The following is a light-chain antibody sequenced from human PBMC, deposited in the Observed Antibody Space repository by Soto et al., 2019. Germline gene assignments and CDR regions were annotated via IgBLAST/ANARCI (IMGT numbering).Light chain of an antibody. V-gene: IGLV2-8*01. CDR2: EVN. CDR1: SSDVGGYKY. CDR3: SAHAGLNNVL. J-gene: IGLJ2*01. Sequence: QSALTQPPSASGSPGQSVTISCTGTSSDVGGYKYVSWYQQKSGKAPKLIIYEVNERPSGVPDRFSGSKSDNTASLTVSGLQAEDEADYYCSAHAGLNNVLFGGGNKVTVL.